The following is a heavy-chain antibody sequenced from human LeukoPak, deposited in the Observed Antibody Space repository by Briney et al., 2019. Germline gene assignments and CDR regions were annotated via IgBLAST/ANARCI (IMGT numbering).Heavy chain of an antibody. D-gene: IGHD4/OR15-4a*01. Sequence: GGSLRLSCAASGFTFSSYDMNWVRQAPGKGLEWVSYISSGGRTIHYADSVKGRFTISRDSAKTSLYLQMSSLRAEDTAVYYCARDGAGPDAFDVWGQGTMVTVSS. CDR1: GFTFSSYD. CDR2: ISSGGRTI. CDR3: ARDGAGPDAFDV. V-gene: IGHV3-48*03. J-gene: IGHJ3*01.